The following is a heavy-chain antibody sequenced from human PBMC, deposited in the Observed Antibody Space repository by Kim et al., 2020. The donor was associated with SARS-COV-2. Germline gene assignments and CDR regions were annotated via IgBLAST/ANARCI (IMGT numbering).Heavy chain of an antibody. V-gene: IGHV3-30*04. CDR1: GFTFSSYA. Sequence: GGSLRLSCAASGFTFSSYAMHWVRQAPGKGLEWVAVISYDGSNKYYADSVKGRFTISRDNSKNTLYLQMNSLRAEDTAVYYCARGRAFDIWGQGTMVTVSS. CDR3: ARGRAFDI. CDR2: ISYDGSNK. J-gene: IGHJ3*02.